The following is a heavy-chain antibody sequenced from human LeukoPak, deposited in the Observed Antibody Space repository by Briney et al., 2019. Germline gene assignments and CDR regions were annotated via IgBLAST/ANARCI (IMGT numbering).Heavy chain of an antibody. D-gene: IGHD3-22*01. CDR2: ISYDGSNK. CDR3: AREGASGYLDY. CDR1: GFPYSSYA. V-gene: IGHV3-30-3*01. Sequence: PGSSLSLSCAASGFPYSSYAMHWVRQAPSKGLGLVAVISYDGSNKFYADPVKGRFTISRDNSKNTLYLQMNSLRAEDTAVYYCAREGASGYLDYWGQGTLVTVSS. J-gene: IGHJ4*02.